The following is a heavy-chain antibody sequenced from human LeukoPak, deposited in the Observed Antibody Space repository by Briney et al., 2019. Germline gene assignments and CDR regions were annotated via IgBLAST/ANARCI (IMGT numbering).Heavy chain of an antibody. CDR1: GGPFSGYY. D-gene: IGHD5-18*01. CDR2: INHSGST. Sequence: SETLSLTCAVYGGPFSGYYWSWIRQPPGKGLEWIGEINHSGSTNYNPSLKSRVTMSVDTSKNQFSLKLSSVTAADTAVYYCARGRKEGYSYGYRYWGQGTLVTVSS. J-gene: IGHJ4*02. V-gene: IGHV4-34*01. CDR3: ARGRKEGYSYGYRY.